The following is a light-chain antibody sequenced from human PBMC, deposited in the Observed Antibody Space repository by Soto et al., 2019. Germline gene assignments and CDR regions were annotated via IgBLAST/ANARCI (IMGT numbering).Light chain of an antibody. CDR3: QQHHDWLPWT. Sequence: EIVMTQSPAPLSVSPGERATLSCRASQSISSNLAWYQQKPGQAPRLLIYGASTRATGIPARFSGSGSGTEFTLTIGSLQSEDVAVYYCQQHHDWLPWTFGQGTKVDI. CDR1: QSISSN. J-gene: IGKJ1*01. CDR2: GAS. V-gene: IGKV3-15*01.